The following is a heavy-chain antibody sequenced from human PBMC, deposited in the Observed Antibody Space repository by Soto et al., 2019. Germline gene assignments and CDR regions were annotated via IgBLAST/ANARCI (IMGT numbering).Heavy chain of an antibody. Sequence: PGGSLRLSCAASGFAFSSYAMSWVRQAPGKGLEWVSAISGSGGSTYYADSVKGRFTISRDNSKNTLYLQMNSLRAEDTAVYYCATPKDYGDPLFDYWGQGTLVTVSS. V-gene: IGHV3-23*01. J-gene: IGHJ4*02. D-gene: IGHD4-17*01. CDR3: ATPKDYGDPLFDY. CDR2: ISGSGGST. CDR1: GFAFSSYA.